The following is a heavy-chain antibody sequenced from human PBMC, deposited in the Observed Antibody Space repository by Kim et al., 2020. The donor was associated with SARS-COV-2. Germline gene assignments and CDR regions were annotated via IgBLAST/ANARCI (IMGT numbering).Heavy chain of an antibody. J-gene: IGHJ4*02. CDR2: IYYSGST. CDR1: GGSISSSSYY. V-gene: IGHV4-39*07. Sequence: SETLSLTCTVSGGSISSSSYYWGWIRQPPGKGLEWIGSIYYSGSTYYNPSLKSRVTISVDTSKNQFSLKLSSVTAADTAVYYCARVPAVSYFDYWGQGTL. CDR3: ARVPAVSYFDY.